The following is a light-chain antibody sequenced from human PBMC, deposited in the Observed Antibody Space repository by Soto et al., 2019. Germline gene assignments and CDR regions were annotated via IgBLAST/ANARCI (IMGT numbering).Light chain of an antibody. J-gene: IGLJ3*02. CDR3: TSYTTTNTWV. Sequence: QSALTQPASVSGSRGQSVTIFCTGTSSDVGGFNYVSWYQQHPGKGPKLIIYEVSNRPSGVSNRFSGSKSGNTASLTISGLQAEDEADYYCTSYTTTNTWVFGGGTKLTVL. CDR1: SSDVGGFNY. V-gene: IGLV2-14*01. CDR2: EVS.